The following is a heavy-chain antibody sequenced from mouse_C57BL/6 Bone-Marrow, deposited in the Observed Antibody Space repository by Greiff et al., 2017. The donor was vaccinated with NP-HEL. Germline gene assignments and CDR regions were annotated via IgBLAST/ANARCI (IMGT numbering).Heavy chain of an antibody. V-gene: IGHV1-9*01. CDR2: ILPGSGST. Sequence: QVQLQQSGAELMKPGASVKLSCKATGYTFTGYWIEWVKPRPGQGLEWIGEILPGSGSTNYNEKFKGKATITADTTSTTAYMQLRSLTTEDSAIYYCARWCCESYFDVGGTGTTVTVSS. D-gene: IGHD1-1*02. CDR3: ARWCCESYFDV. CDR1: GYTFTGYW. J-gene: IGHJ1*03.